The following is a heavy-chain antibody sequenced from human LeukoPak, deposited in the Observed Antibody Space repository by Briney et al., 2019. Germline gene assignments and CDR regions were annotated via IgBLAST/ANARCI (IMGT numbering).Heavy chain of an antibody. V-gene: IGHV1-2*02. CDR1: GYSFTGYY. CDR3: ARGDFPAQFNYDSSGYYYY. CDR2: INPNSGGT. J-gene: IGHJ4*02. Sequence: ASVTVSCKASGYSFTGYYMHWVRQAPGQGLEWMGWINPNSGGTNYAQKFQGRVTMTRDTSISTAYMELSRLRSDDTAVYYCARGDFPAQFNYDSSGYYYYWGQGTLVAVSS. D-gene: IGHD3-22*01.